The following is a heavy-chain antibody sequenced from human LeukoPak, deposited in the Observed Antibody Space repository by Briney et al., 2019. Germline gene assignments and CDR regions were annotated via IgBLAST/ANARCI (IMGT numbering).Heavy chain of an antibody. CDR2: IYHSGST. V-gene: IGHV4-4*02. D-gene: IGHD6-13*01. J-gene: IGHJ4*02. CDR1: GGSISSSNW. CDR3: ANENRGGSSWYYFDS. Sequence: KTSETLSLTCAVSGGSISSSNWWSWVRQPPGKGLEWIGEIYHSGSTKYNPSLKSRVTISVQKSKNQFSLKLTSVTAADTAVYYCANENRGGSSWYYFDSWGQGTLVTVSS.